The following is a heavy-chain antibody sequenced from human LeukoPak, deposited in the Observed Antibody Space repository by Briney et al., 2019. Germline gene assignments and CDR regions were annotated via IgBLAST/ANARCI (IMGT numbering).Heavy chain of an antibody. CDR3: ARVIAAAGKNLYYYYGMDV. CDR2: ISSSSSYI. V-gene: IGHV3-21*01. J-gene: IGHJ6*02. D-gene: IGHD6-13*01. Sequence: GGSLRLSCAASGFTFSSYSMNWVRQAPGKGLEWVSSISSSSSYIYYADSVKGRFTISRDNAKNSLYLQMNGLRAEDTAVYYCARVIAAAGKNLYYYYGMDVWGQGTTVTVSS. CDR1: GFTFSSYS.